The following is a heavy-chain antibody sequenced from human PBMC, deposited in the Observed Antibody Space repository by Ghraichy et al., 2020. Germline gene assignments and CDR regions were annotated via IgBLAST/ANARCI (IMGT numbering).Heavy chain of an antibody. CDR2: IRNKANVYST. CDR3: TRERSSYGSGSYLIDVFDI. Sequence: GGSLRLSCAASGFTFSDHFMDWVRQAPGKGLEWLGRIRNKANVYSTEYAASVNGRFTISRDDSKSSLYLQMNSLKTEDTAMYYCTRERSSYGSGSYLIDVFDIWGQGTMVTVSS. CDR1: GFTFSDHF. J-gene: IGHJ3*02. D-gene: IGHD3-10*01. V-gene: IGHV3-72*01.